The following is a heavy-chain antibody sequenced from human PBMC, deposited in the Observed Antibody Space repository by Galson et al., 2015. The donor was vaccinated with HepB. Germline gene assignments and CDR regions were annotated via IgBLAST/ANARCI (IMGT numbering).Heavy chain of an antibody. J-gene: IGHJ4*02. CDR1: GFTFTNAW. D-gene: IGHD3-16*01. Sequence: SLRLSCAASGFTFTNAWMNWVRQAPGMGLEWVGRIKSKIDGGTIDYAEPVKGRFTISRDDSSNTLYLEMSGLKIDDTALYYCATRNLGDWGQGTLVTVSS. V-gene: IGHV3-15*01. CDR2: IKSKIDGGTI. CDR3: ATRNLGD.